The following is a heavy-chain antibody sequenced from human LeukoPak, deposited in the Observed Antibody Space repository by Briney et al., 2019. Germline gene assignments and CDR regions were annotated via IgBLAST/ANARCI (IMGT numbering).Heavy chain of an antibody. J-gene: IGHJ4*02. CDR1: GFTFSSYA. Sequence: PEGSLSLSCAASGFTFSSYAMSWVRQAPGKGLEWVSAISGSGGSTYYADSVKGRFTISRDNSKNTLYLQMNSLRAEDTAVYYCAKDRERWARKYYFDYWGQGTLVTVSS. V-gene: IGHV3-23*01. CDR3: AKDRERWARKYYFDY. CDR2: ISGSGGST. D-gene: IGHD5-24*01.